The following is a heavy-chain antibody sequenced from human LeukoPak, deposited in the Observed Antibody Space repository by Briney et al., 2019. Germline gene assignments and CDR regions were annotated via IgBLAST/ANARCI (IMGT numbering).Heavy chain of an antibody. Sequence: GESLKISCKGSGYSFTNYWIGWVRQMPGKGLEWMGIIYPGDSDTRYSPSFQGQVTISADKSINTAYLQWSSLKASDTAIFYCARLGYCTGGNCFYFFDYWGQGTLLTVSS. J-gene: IGHJ4*02. V-gene: IGHV5-51*01. D-gene: IGHD2-8*02. CDR3: ARLGYCTGGNCFYFFDY. CDR2: IYPGDSDT. CDR1: GYSFTNYW.